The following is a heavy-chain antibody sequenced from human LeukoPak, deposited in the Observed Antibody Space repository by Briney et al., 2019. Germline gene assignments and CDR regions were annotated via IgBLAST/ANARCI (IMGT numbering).Heavy chain of an antibody. D-gene: IGHD4-17*01. CDR2: ISGSGGST. J-gene: IGHJ5*02. CDR3: AKAPNGDYGGNWFDP. CDR1: GFTFSSYA. Sequence: PGGSLRLPCAASGFTFSSYAMSWVRQAPGKGLEWVSAISGSGGSTYYADSVKGRFTISRDNSKNTLYLQMNSLRAEDTAVYYCAKAPNGDYGGNWFDPWGQGTLVTVSS. V-gene: IGHV3-23*01.